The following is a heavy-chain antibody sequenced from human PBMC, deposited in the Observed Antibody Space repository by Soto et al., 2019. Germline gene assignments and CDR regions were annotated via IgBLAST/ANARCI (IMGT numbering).Heavy chain of an antibody. CDR3: ARLKYGSGPFDY. D-gene: IGHD3-10*01. CDR2: IYYSGST. CDR1: GGSISSGGYY. Sequence: SETLSLTCTVSGGSISSGGYYWSWIRQHPGKGLEWIGYIYYSGSTYYNPSLKSRVTISVDTSKNQFSLKLSSVTAADTAVYYCARLKYGSGPFDYWGQGTLVTVSS. J-gene: IGHJ4*02. V-gene: IGHV4-31*03.